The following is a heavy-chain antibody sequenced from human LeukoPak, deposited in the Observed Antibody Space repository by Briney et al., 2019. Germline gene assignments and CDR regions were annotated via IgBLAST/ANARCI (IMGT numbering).Heavy chain of an antibody. CDR1: GFTFSSYA. D-gene: IGHD2-21*02. V-gene: IGHV3-23*01. Sequence: GGSLRLSCAASGFTFSSYAMSWVRQAPGMGLEWVSAISGRGTTPYYADSVKGRFTISRDNPKNTLYLQMNSLRADDTAIYYCAQGGYCDDDCSGGVFDYWGQRTLVTVSS. CDR3: AQGGYCDDDCSGGVFDY. J-gene: IGHJ4*02. CDR2: ISGRGTTP.